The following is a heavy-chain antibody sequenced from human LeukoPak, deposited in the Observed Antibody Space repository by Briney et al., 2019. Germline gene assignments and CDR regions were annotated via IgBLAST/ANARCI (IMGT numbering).Heavy chain of an antibody. CDR2: MNPNSGDT. D-gene: IGHD6-13*01. CDR3: TRDMRGAAAADDAFDI. J-gene: IGHJ3*02. Sequence: ASVKVSCKASGYTFTSCDINWVRQATGQGREWMGWMNPNSGDTGYAQNFQGRVTITRDTSISTAYMELSSLRSEDTAVYYCTRDMRGAAAADDAFDIWGQGTMVTVSS. V-gene: IGHV1-8*01. CDR1: GYTFTSCD.